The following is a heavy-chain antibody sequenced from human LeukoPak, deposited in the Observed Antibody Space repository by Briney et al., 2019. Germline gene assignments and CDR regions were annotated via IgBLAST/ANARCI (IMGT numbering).Heavy chain of an antibody. D-gene: IGHD3-10*01. J-gene: IGHJ4*02. V-gene: IGHV5-51*01. Sequence: GASLKISCKGSGSSFTSYWIGWVRQMPGKGLEWMGIIYPGDSDTRYSPSFQGQVTISADKSISTAYLQWSSLKSSDTAMYYCARQPDTGSFDYWGQGTLVTVSS. CDR3: ARQPDTGSFDY. CDR1: GSSFTSYW. CDR2: IYPGDSDT.